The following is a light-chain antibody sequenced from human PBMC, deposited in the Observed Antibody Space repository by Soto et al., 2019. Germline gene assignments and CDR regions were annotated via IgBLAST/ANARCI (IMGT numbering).Light chain of an antibody. J-gene: IGLJ1*01. CDR1: TXNIGAPYD. CDR2: GDN. CDR3: QSYEISLHNYV. Sequence: QSALTQPPSVSGAPGQRVSISCTGSTXNIGAPYDVHWYQHLPGAAPKLLIYGDNNRPSGVPDRFSGSKSGTSASLAITSLQAEDEADYYCQSYEISLHNYVFGTGTKVTVL. V-gene: IGLV1-40*01.